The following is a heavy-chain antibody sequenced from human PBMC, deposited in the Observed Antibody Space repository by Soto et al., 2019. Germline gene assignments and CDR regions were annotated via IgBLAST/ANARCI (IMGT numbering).Heavy chain of an antibody. Sequence: ASGKVFCKASGFTFSRYGISWVRQAPGQGLEWMGWISAYNGNTNYAQKLQGRVTMTTDTSTSTAYMELRSLRSDDTAVYYCARGRNSGSYPLWGQGTLVTVSS. CDR1: GFTFSRYG. J-gene: IGHJ4*02. CDR3: ARGRNSGSYPL. D-gene: IGHD3-10*01. CDR2: ISAYNGNT. V-gene: IGHV1-18*01.